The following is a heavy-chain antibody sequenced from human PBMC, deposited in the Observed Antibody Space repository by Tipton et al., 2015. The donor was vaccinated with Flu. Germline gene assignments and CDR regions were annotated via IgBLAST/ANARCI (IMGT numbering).Heavy chain of an antibody. CDR3: ARRDYSNYVSEPKNWFDS. V-gene: IGHV4-38-2*01. CDR2: VSRTGST. J-gene: IGHJ5*01. Sequence: TLSLTCAVSGDSISSDFYWAWIRQFPGKGLEWIGTVSRTGSTIYNPSLKSRVTISVARSKNQLSLRLTSVTAADMAVYFCARRDYSNYVSEPKNWFDSWGQGTLVTVSS. D-gene: IGHD4-11*01. CDR1: GDSISSDFY.